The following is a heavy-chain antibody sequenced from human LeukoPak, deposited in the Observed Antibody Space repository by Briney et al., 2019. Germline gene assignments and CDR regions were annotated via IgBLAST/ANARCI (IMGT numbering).Heavy chain of an antibody. CDR3: ASIEVRGVILDY. J-gene: IGHJ4*02. Sequence: SETLSLTCTVSGGSISSSSYYWDWIRQPPGKGLEWIGSIYYSGSTYYNPSLKSRVTISVDTSKDQFSLKLSSVTAADTAVYYCASIEVRGVILDYWGQGTLVTVSS. CDR1: GGSISSSSYY. CDR2: IYYSGST. D-gene: IGHD3-10*01. V-gene: IGHV4-39*07.